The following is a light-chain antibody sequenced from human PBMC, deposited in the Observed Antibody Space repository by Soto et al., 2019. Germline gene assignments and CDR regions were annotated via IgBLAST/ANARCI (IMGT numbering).Light chain of an antibody. CDR1: SSNVGGSNF. CDR2: DVS. V-gene: IGLV2-11*01. CDR3: CSYAGNSLWV. J-gene: IGLJ3*02. Sequence: QSALTQPRSVSGSPGQSVTISCNETSSNVGGSNFVSWYQQHAGKAPKLVIYDVSKRPSGVPDRFSGSKSGNTASLTISGLQVEDEADYYCCSYAGNSLWVFGGGTKLTVL.